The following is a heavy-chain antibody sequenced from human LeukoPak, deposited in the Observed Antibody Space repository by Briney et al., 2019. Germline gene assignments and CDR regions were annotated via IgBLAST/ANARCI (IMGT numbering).Heavy chain of an antibody. CDR3: ARISYYDSSGYYSRDAFDI. V-gene: IGHV4-59*01. CDR1: GGSISSYY. D-gene: IGHD3-22*01. CDR2: IYYSGST. Sequence: SETLSLTCTVSGGSISSYYWSWIRQLPGKGLEWIGYIYYSGSTNYNPSLKSRVTISVDTSKNQFSLKLSSVTAADTAVYYCARISYYDSSGYYSRDAFDIWGQGTMVTVSS. J-gene: IGHJ3*02.